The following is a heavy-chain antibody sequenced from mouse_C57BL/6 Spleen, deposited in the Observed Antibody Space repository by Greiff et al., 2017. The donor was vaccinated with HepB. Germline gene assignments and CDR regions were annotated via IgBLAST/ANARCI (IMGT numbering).Heavy chain of an antibody. CDR2: SRNKANDYTT. CDR3: ARVNWDEDYAMDY. J-gene: IGHJ4*01. CDR1: GFTFSDFY. Sequence: EVKLMESGGGLVQSGRSLRLSCATSGFTFSDFYMEWVRQAPGKGLEWIAASRNKANDYTTEYSASVKGRFIVSRDTSQSILYLQMNALRAEDTAIYYCARVNWDEDYAMDYWGQGTSVTVSS. D-gene: IGHD4-1*02. V-gene: IGHV7-1*01.